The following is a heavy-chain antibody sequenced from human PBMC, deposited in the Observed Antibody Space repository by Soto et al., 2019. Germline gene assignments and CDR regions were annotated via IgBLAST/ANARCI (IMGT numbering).Heavy chain of an antibody. J-gene: IGHJ3*02. V-gene: IGHV1-3*01. CDR1: GYTFTSYA. Sequence: ASVKVSCKASGYTFTSYAMHWVRQAPGQRLEWMGWINAGNGNTKYSQKFQGRVTITRDTSASTAYMELSSLRSEDTAVYYCATRGVSSGYYYDNDAFDIWGQGTMVT. CDR3: ATRGVSSGYYYDNDAFDI. D-gene: IGHD3-22*01. CDR2: INAGNGNT.